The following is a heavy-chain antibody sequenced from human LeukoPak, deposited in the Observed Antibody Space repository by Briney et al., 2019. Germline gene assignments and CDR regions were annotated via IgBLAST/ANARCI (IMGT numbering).Heavy chain of an antibody. J-gene: IGHJ4*02. CDR2: INPNSGGT. CDR1: GYTITGYY. CDR3: ARSAPTLTYDILTGYLGY. D-gene: IGHD3-9*01. V-gene: IGHV1-2*02. Sequence: AASVKVSCKASGYTITGYYMHWVRQAPGQGLEWMGWINPNSGGTNYAQKFQGRVTMTRDTSISTAYMDLSRLRSDDTAFYYCARSAPTLTYDILTGYLGYWGQGTLVTVSS.